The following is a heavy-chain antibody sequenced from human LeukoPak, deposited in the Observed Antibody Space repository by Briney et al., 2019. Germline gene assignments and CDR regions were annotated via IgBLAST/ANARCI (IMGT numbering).Heavy chain of an antibody. CDR3: ARDLTTSDGNWFDP. Sequence: PGGSLRLSCAASGFTFSSYWMHWVCQAPGKGLVWVSRINSDGSSTNYADSVKGRFTISRDNAKNTLYLQMNSLRAEDTAVYYCARDLTTSDGNWFDPWGQGTLVTVSS. CDR2: INSDGSST. V-gene: IGHV3-74*01. D-gene: IGHD4-11*01. J-gene: IGHJ5*02. CDR1: GFTFSSYW.